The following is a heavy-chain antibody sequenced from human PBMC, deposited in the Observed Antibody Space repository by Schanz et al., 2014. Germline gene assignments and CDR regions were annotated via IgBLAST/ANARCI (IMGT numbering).Heavy chain of an antibody. Sequence: QVHLVQSGAEVKRPGASVKVSCKASEYSFTSYSMHWVRQAPGQRLEWMGWINTGSGDTKYSQNFQGRVTMTADTSPSPAYMALTDLRSDDTAVYYCARDRRFFDRDDPFYFGSRGPGTLVPVSS. CDR2: INTGSGDT. D-gene: IGHD3-3*01. CDR1: EYSFTSYS. J-gene: IGHJ4*02. V-gene: IGHV1-3*04. CDR3: ARDRRFFDRDDPFYFGS.